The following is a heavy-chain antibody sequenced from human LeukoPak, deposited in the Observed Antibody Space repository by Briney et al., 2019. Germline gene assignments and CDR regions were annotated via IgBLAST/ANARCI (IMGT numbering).Heavy chain of an antibody. CDR2: IKNKTNGGTT. CDR1: GFIFSSVW. D-gene: IGHD2-2*01. J-gene: IGHJ4*02. CDR3: ARGLCTSTGCYQGPYDF. V-gene: IGHV3-15*01. Sequence: GESLRLSCEASGFIFSSVWMTWVRQAPGKGLEWVGHIKNKTNGGTTDYAAPVKGRFSISRDDSRKTLYLQMNRLRIEDTAVYYCARGLCTSTGCYQGPYDFWGQGMLVTVSS.